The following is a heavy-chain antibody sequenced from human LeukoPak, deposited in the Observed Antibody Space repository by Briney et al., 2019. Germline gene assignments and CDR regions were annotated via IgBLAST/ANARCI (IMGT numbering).Heavy chain of an antibody. CDR3: ARESETSGWYDY. CDR1: GFTFDDYA. CDR2: ISGDDGST. J-gene: IGHJ4*02. Sequence: GGSLRLSCATSGFTFDDYAMHWVRQAPGKGLEWVSLISGDDGSTYYADSVKGRFTISRDNSKNSLYLQMNSLATEDTALYYCARESETSGWYDYWGQGALVTVSS. V-gene: IGHV3-43*02. D-gene: IGHD6-19*01.